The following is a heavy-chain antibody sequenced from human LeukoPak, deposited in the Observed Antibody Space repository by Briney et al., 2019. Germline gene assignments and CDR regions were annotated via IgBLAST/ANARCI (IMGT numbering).Heavy chain of an antibody. D-gene: IGHD1-20*01. CDR2: ITDSGSGT. V-gene: IGHV3-23*01. J-gene: IGHJ4*02. CDR3: AKDRVTGARKFDY. Sequence: GGSLRLSCAASGFTFSTYVMTWVRQAPGKGLEWVSSITDSGSGTFYADPVKGRFTVSRDNSRNTLYLQMNSLRAEDTAVYYCAKDRVTGARKFDYWGQGTLVTVSS. CDR1: GFTFSTYV.